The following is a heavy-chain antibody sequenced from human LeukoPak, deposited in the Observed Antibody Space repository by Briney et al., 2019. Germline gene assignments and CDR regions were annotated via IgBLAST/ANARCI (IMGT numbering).Heavy chain of an antibody. CDR3: ARHGTIRFLVLNWFDP. D-gene: IGHD3-3*01. CDR2: IYYSGST. Sequence: PSETLSLTCTVSGGSISSSSYYWGWIRQPPGKGLEWIGSIYYSGSTYYNPSLKSRVTISVDTSKNQFSLKLSSVTVADTAVYYCARHGTIRFLVLNWFDPWGQGTLVTVSS. CDR1: GGSISSSSYY. V-gene: IGHV4-39*01. J-gene: IGHJ5*02.